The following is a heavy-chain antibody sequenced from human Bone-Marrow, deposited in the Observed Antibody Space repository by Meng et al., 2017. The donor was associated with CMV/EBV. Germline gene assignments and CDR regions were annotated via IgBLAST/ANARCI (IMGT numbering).Heavy chain of an antibody. J-gene: IGHJ4*02. D-gene: IGHD1-1*01. CDR2: IIPIFGTA. V-gene: IGHV1-69*05. Sequence: CQASGGTFSSYAISWVRQAPGQGLEWMGGIIPIFGTANYAQKFQGRVTITTDESTSTAYMELSSLRSEDTAVYYCARSRSTGTYFDYWGQGTLVTVSS. CDR3: ARSRSTGTYFDY. CDR1: GGTFSSYA.